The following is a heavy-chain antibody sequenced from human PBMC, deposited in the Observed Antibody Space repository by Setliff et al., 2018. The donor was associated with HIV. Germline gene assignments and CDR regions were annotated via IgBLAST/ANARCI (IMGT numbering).Heavy chain of an antibody. D-gene: IGHD4-17*01. CDR1: GFTFRSYW. Sequence: PSETLRLSCAASGFTFRSYWLSWVRQPPGKGLEWIGSMYYSGSTNYNPSLNRRVTISLDTSKSQFSLKLNSVIAADTAVYYCASNSRRIRSYFDYWGQGMLVTVSS. CDR2: MYYSGST. J-gene: IGHJ4*02. CDR3: ASNSRRIRSYFDY. V-gene: IGHV4-59*01.